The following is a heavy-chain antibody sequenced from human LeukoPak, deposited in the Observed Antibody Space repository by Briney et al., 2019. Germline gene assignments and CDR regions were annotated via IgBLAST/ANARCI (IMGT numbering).Heavy chain of an antibody. CDR3: AREAYCSGGSCYPEGRTSSDY. D-gene: IGHD2-15*01. CDR1: GYTFTSYG. J-gene: IGHJ4*02. V-gene: IGHV1-18*01. Sequence: ASVKFSCKASGYTFTSYGISWVRQAPGQGLEWMGWISAYNGNTNYAQKLQGRVTMTTDTCTSTAYMELRSLRCGDTGVYYCAREAYCSGGSCYPEGRTSSDYWGQGTLVTVSS. CDR2: ISAYNGNT.